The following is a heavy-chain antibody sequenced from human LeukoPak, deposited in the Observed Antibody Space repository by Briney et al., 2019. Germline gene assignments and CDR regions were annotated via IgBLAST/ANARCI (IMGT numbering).Heavy chain of an antibody. V-gene: IGHV4-4*07. Sequence: SETLSLTCTVSGGSISSYYWSWIRQPPGKGLEWIGRIYTSGSANYNPSLKSRVTMSVDTSKNQFSLKLTSVTAADTAVYYCAREVNSSSWRPLDYWGQGTLVTVSS. CDR2: IYTSGSA. J-gene: IGHJ4*02. CDR1: GGSISSYY. D-gene: IGHD6-13*01. CDR3: AREVNSSSWRPLDY.